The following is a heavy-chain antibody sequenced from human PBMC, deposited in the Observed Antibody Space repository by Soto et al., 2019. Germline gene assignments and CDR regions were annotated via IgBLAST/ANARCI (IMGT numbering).Heavy chain of an antibody. CDR2: IYYSGST. CDR1: GGSISSSSYY. D-gene: IGHD2-2*03. J-gene: IGHJ6*02. V-gene: IGHV4-39*01. Sequence: SETLSLTCTVSGGSISSSSYYRGWIRQPPGKGLEWIGSIYYSGSTYYNPSLKSRVTISVDTSKNQFSLKLSSVTAADTAVYYCARVPLDFVLVPAYGMDVWGQGTTVT. CDR3: ARVPLDFVLVPAYGMDV.